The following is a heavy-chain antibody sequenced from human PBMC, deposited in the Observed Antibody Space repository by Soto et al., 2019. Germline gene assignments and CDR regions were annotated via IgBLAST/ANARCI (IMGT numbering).Heavy chain of an antibody. D-gene: IGHD1-26*01. CDR1: GFTFSSYA. CDR2: ISGSGGST. CDR3: AWGIVGATTGFYFDY. Sequence: GGSLRLSCAASGFTFSSYAMSWVRQAPGKGLEWVSAISGSGGSTYYADSVKGRFAISRDNSKNTLYLQMNSLRAEDTAVYYCAWGIVGATTGFYFDYWGQGTLVTVSS. V-gene: IGHV3-23*01. J-gene: IGHJ4*02.